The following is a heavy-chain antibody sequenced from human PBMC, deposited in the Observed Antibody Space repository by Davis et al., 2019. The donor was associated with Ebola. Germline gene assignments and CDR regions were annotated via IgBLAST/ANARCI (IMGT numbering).Heavy chain of an antibody. CDR3: VNSVISPQRNFDN. CDR1: GFTFSRYA. J-gene: IGHJ4*02. CDR2: ISTVGGSS. Sequence: GESLKISCSASGFTFSRYAMHWVRQAPGKGLEYVSVISTVGGSSYYADSVKGRFTISRDDSKNMVYLQMSSLRVEDTAVYYCVNSVISPQRNFDNWGQGTLVTVSS. V-gene: IGHV3-64D*06. D-gene: IGHD2/OR15-2a*01.